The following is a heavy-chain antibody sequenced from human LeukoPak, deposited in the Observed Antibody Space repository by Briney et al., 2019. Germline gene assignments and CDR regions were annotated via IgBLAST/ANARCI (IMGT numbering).Heavy chain of an antibody. CDR2: IYSGGST. Sequence: PGGSLRLSCAASGFTVSSNYMSWVRQAPGKGLEWVSVIYSGGSTYYADSVKGRFTISRDNSKDTLYLQMNSLRAEDTAVYYCAKAFTIGGYYYYYMDVWGKGTTVTVSS. V-gene: IGHV3-53*01. D-gene: IGHD3-9*01. CDR3: AKAFTIGGYYYYYMDV. CDR1: GFTVSSNY. J-gene: IGHJ6*03.